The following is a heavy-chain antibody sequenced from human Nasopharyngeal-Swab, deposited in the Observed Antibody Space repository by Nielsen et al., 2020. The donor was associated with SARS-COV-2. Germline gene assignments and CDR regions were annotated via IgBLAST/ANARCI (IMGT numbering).Heavy chain of an antibody. CDR2: IRSKAYGGTT. CDR1: GFTFGDYA. Sequence: GESLKISCTASGFTFGDYAMSWFRQTPGKGLEWVGFIRSKAYGGTTEYAASVKSRFTISRDDSKSIAYLQMNSLKTEDTAVYYCTRETPYSSGWYSFDYWGQGTLVTVSS. D-gene: IGHD6-19*01. J-gene: IGHJ4*02. V-gene: IGHV3-49*03. CDR3: TRETPYSSGWYSFDY.